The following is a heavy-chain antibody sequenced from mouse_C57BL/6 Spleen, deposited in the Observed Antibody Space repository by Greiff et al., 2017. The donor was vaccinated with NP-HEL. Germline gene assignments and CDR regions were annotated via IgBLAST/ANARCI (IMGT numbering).Heavy chain of an antibody. CDR1: GFSLTSYG. Sequence: QVQLKQSGPGLVQPSPSLSITCTVSGFSLTSYGVHWVRQSPGKGLEWLGVIWSGGSTDYNAAFISRLSISTVNSKRQVFIKMNRLQTDDTAIDYCARNGEGDGYFDVWGTGTTVTVSS. CDR2: IWSGGST. V-gene: IGHV2-2*01. CDR3: ARNGEGDGYFDV. J-gene: IGHJ1*03.